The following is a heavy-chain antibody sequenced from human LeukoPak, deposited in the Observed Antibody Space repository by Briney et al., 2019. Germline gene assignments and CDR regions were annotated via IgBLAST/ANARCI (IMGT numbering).Heavy chain of an antibody. CDR1: GYSFTSYG. V-gene: IGHV1-18*01. CDR3: ARESGGYFDY. J-gene: IGHJ4*02. Sequence: ASVKVSCKASGYSFTSYGISWVRQAPGQGLEWMGWISANNGHTNYAQKLQGRVTMTTDTSTTTAYMELRSLRSDDTAVYYCARESGGYFDYWGQGTLVTVSS. D-gene: IGHD2-8*02. CDR2: ISANNGHT.